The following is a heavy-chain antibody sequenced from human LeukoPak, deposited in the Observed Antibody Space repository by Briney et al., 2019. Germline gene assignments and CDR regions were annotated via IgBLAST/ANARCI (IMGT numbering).Heavy chain of an antibody. D-gene: IGHD6-13*01. J-gene: IGHJ4*02. CDR1: GFTFSSYG. Sequence: PGGSLRLSCAASGFTFSSYGMHWVRQAPGKGLEWVAFIRYDGSNKYYADSVKGRFTISRDNSKNTLYLQMNSLRAKDTAVYYCAKRIAAAGWDFDYWGQGTLVTVSS. CDR3: AKRIAAAGWDFDY. V-gene: IGHV3-30*02. CDR2: IRYDGSNK.